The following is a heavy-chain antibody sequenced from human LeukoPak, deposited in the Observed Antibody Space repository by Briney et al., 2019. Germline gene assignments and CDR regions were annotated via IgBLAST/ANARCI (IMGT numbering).Heavy chain of an antibody. V-gene: IGHV4-39*01. CDR2: IYYSGST. CDR1: GGSISSSSYY. CDR3: ARHGNYYDTSQSDP. D-gene: IGHD3-22*01. Sequence: SETLSLTCTVSGGSISSSSYYWGWIRQPPGRGLEWIGSIYYSGSTYYNPSLKSRVTISVDTSKNQFSLKLSSVTAADTAVYYCARHGNYYDTSQSDPWGQGTLVTVSS. J-gene: IGHJ5*02.